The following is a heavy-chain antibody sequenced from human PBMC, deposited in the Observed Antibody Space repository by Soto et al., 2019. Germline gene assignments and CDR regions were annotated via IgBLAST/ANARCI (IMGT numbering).Heavy chain of an antibody. V-gene: IGHV1-18*04. D-gene: IGHD2-21*01. J-gene: IGHJ4*02. Sequence: ASVKVSCKASCYTFTAYGIIWVRQAPGQHLEWLGWISARNGDTKYAQGFQGRVTLTTGTSTTTTYMELMNLRSDDTAVYFCARVQVLPNPAADFWGQGTLVTVSS. CDR2: ISARNGDT. CDR1: CYTFTAYG. CDR3: ARVQVLPNPAADF.